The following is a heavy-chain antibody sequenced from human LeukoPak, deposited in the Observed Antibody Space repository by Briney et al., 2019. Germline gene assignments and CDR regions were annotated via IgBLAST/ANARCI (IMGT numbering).Heavy chain of an antibody. D-gene: IGHD3-10*01. V-gene: IGHV3-23*01. J-gene: IGHJ4*02. CDR1: GFTFSSYA. CDR3: AKDRSGSYYKGNFDY. Sequence: GGSLRLSCAASGFTFSSYAMSWVRQAPGKGLEWVSAISGSGGSTYYADSVKGRSTISRDNSKNTLYLQMNSLRAEDTAVYYCAKDRSGSYYKGNFDYWGQGTLVTVSS. CDR2: ISGSGGST.